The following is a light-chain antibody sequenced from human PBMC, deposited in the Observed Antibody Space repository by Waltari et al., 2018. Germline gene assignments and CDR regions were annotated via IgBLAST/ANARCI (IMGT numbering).Light chain of an antibody. Sequence: QSALTQPPSASGSPGQSVTISCTGTASDAGCYNYVSWYQHHPGKAPKLLIFEVNKRPSGVPDRFSGSRSGNTASLTVSGLQAKDEADYYCSSYAGSKTIFGGGTKLTVL. CDR2: EVN. CDR3: SSYAGSKTI. V-gene: IGLV2-8*01. J-gene: IGLJ2*01. CDR1: ASDAGCYNY.